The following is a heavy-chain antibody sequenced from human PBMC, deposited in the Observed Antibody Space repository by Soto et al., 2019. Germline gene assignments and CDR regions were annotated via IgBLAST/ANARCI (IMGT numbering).Heavy chain of an antibody. Sequence: GGSLRLSCAASGFTFSSYDMHWVRQATGKGLEWVSAIGTAGDTYYPGSVKGRFTISRENAKNSLYLQMNSLRARDTAVYYCAREGDHEYSSSCGGMDAWGQGTTVTVSS. CDR1: GFTFSSYD. D-gene: IGHD6-6*01. J-gene: IGHJ6*02. CDR2: IGTAGDT. V-gene: IGHV3-13*01. CDR3: AREGDHEYSSSCGGMDA.